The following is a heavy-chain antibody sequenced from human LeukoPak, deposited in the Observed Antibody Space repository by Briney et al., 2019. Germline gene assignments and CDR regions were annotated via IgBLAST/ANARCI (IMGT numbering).Heavy chain of an antibody. CDR2: ITSSSDYV. CDR1: GFTFSSYT. CDR3: AREFKSGYGMWA. V-gene: IGHV3-21*01. J-gene: IGHJ5*02. Sequence: GGSLRLSCAASGFTFSSYTMHWVRQAPGKGLEWVSSITSSSDYVYYADSVKGRFTISRDNAENSLHLQMNSLRADDTAVYYCAREFKSGYGMWAWGQGTLVTVSS. D-gene: IGHD5-18*01.